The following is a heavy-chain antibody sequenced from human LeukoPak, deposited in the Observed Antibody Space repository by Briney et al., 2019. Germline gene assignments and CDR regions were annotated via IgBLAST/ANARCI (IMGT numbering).Heavy chain of an antibody. J-gene: IGHJ3*02. CDR3: ARENGDAFDI. D-gene: IGHD1-1*01. CDR1: GFTVSSNY. CDR2: IYSGGSA. Sequence: GGSLRLSCAASGFTVSSNYMSWVRQAPGKGLEWVSVIYSGGSAFYADSVKGRFTISRDNSKNTLYLQMNSLRAEDTAVYYCARENGDAFDIWGQGTMVTVSS. V-gene: IGHV3-53*01.